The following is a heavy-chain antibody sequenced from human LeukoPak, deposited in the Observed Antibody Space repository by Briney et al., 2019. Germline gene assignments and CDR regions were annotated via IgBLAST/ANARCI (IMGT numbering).Heavy chain of an antibody. D-gene: IGHD5-18*01. CDR1: SGSITIYY. CDR3: ARARYSDGFGWFDY. J-gene: IGHJ4*02. Sequence: PSETLSLTCTVSSGSITIYYWNWFRQPPGKTLEWIGWIYSRGYTNFNPSLRSPVTVSVDMSRNQFSLRLTSVTAADTAVYYCARARYSDGFGWFDYWGQGALVTISS. V-gene: IGHV4-59*01. CDR2: IYSRGYT.